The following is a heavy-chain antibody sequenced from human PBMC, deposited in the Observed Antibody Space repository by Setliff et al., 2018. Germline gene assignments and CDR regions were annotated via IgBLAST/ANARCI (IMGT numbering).Heavy chain of an antibody. CDR3: AREGYSSLIGWFDP. D-gene: IGHD6-13*01. Sequence: PSETLSLTCTVSGGSISSGSYYWSWIRQPAGKGLEWIGRIYTSGSTNYKPSLKSRVTISVDTSKNQFSLELSSVTAADTAVYYCAREGYSSLIGWFDPWGQGTLVTVSS. CDR1: GGSISSGSYY. V-gene: IGHV4-61*02. CDR2: IYTSGST. J-gene: IGHJ5*02.